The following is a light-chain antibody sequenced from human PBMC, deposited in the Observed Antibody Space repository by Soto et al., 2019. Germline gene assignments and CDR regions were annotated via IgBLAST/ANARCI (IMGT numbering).Light chain of an antibody. CDR2: DSS. Sequence: VMTQSPATLSASPVDSVALSCKSSQNVSDSLAWYQQKPGQAPRLLIYDSSARASDVPVRFSGGGTGAEFTLTISNLQTEDFAVYICQQYYKRPPWTFGQGTKVDIK. CDR3: QQYYKRPPWT. J-gene: IGKJ1*01. V-gene: IGKV3D-15*01. CDR1: QNVSDS.